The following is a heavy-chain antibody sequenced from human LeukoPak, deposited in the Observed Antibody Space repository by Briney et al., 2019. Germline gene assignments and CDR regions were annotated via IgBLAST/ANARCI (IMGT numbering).Heavy chain of an antibody. V-gene: IGHV3-21*01. CDR2: ISSSSSYI. CDR1: GFTFSSYS. Sequence: GGPLRLSCAASGFTFSSYSMNWVRQAPGKGLEWVSSISSSSSYIYYADSVKGRFTISRDNAKNSLYLQMNSLRAEDTAVHYCARGEIYTAEDYWGQGTLVTVSS. CDR3: ARGEIYTAEDY. D-gene: IGHD5-18*01. J-gene: IGHJ4*02.